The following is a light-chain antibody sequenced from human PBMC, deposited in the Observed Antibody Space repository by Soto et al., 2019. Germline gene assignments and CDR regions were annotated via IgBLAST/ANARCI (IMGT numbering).Light chain of an antibody. CDR3: LLSYSGTNWV. CDR1: TGAVTSGHY. J-gene: IGLJ3*02. CDR2: DTT. V-gene: IGLV7-46*01. Sequence: QAVVTQEPSLTVSPGGTVTLTCGSSTGAVTSGHYPYWFQQKPGQAPRTLIYDTTNKHSWTPARFSGSLLGGKAALTLAGTQTDDEADYYCLLSYSGTNWVFGGGTKLTVL.